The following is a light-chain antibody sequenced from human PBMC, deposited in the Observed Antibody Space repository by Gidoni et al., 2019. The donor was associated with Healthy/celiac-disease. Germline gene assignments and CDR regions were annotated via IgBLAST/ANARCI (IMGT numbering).Light chain of an antibody. J-gene: IGKJ4*02. CDR2: GAS. CDR1: QNVSSSY. V-gene: IGKV3-20*01. CDR3: QQYGSSPLT. Sequence: EIVLTPSPGTLSLSPGERATLSCRASQNVSSSYLAWYQQKPGQAPRLLIDGASSRDTGIPDRFSGSGSGTDFTLTISRLEPEDFAVYYCQQYGSSPLTFGGGTKVEIK.